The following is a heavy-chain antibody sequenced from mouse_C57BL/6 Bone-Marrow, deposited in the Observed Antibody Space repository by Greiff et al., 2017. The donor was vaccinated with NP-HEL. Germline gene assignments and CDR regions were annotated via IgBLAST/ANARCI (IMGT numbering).Heavy chain of an antibody. J-gene: IGHJ2*01. CDR1: GYAFSSYW. CDR2: IYPGNGDT. Sequence: QVQLQQSGAELVKPGASVKISCKASGYAFSSYWMNWVKQRPGKGLEWIGQIYPGNGDTNYNGKFKGKATLTADKSSSTAYMQLSSLTSEDSAVYFCAKWDYSDSGTVDYWGQGTTLTVSS. V-gene: IGHV1-80*01. CDR3: AKWDYSDSGTVDY. D-gene: IGHD2-13*01.